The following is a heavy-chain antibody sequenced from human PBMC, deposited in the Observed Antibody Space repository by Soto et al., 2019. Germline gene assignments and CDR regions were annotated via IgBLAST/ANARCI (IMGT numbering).Heavy chain of an antibody. V-gene: IGHV3-23*01. D-gene: IGHD2-15*01. Sequence: GESLKISCAASGFSFRDYFMSWLRQAPGKGLEWVSVISGGGGSTYYADSVKGRFTLSRDNSKNTVYLQMNSLRAEDTAVYYCAKDSPVGVPLLRDLHDWGQGTLVTVSS. CDR3: AKDSPVGVPLLRDLHD. CDR2: ISGGGGST. J-gene: IGHJ1*01. CDR1: GFSFRDYF.